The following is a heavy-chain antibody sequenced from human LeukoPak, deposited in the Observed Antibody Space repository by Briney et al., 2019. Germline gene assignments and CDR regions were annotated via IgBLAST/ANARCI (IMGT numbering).Heavy chain of an antibody. V-gene: IGHV3-30*03. D-gene: IGHD5-12*01. CDR3: ARDRSNIVATLDY. CDR2: ISYDGSNK. J-gene: IGHJ4*02. CDR1: GFTFSSYG. Sequence: GGSLRLSCAASGFTFSSYGMHWVRQALGKGLEWVAVISYDGSNKYYADSVKGRFTISRDNSKNTLYLQMNSLRAEDTAVYYCARDRSNIVATLDYWGQGTLVTVSS.